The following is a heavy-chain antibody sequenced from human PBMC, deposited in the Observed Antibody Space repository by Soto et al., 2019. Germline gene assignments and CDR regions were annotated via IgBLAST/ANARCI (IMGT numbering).Heavy chain of an antibody. CDR1: GFMFSAYA. D-gene: IGHD3-22*01. Sequence: PGGSLRLSCAASGFMFSAYAMLWVRQAPGKGLEWVAVISYDGSNKYYADSVKGRFTISRDNSKNTLYLQMNSLRAEDTAVYYCARGVYYYDSSGYRGNWFDPWGQGTLVTVSS. CDR2: ISYDGSNK. V-gene: IGHV3-30-3*01. J-gene: IGHJ5*02. CDR3: ARGVYYYDSSGYRGNWFDP.